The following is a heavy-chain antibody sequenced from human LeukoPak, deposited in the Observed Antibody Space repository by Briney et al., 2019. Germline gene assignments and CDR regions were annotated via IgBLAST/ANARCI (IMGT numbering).Heavy chain of an antibody. J-gene: IGHJ4*02. Sequence: PSETLSLTYAVYGGSFSGYYWSWIRQPPGKGLEWIGEINHSGSTNYNPSLKSRVTISVDTSKNQFSLKLSSVTAADTAVYYCARGGTSPVTAMVSCYFDYWGQGTLVTVSS. CDR3: ARGGTSPVTAMVSCYFDY. CDR2: INHSGST. D-gene: IGHD5-18*01. CDR1: GGSFSGYY. V-gene: IGHV4-34*01.